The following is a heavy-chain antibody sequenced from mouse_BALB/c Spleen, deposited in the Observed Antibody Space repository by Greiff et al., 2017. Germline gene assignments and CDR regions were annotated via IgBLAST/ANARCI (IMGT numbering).Heavy chain of an antibody. D-gene: IGHD1-1*01. CDR1: GYAFTNYL. V-gene: IGHV1-54*01. CDR2: INPGSGGT. CDR3: ARGTTVVGNYFDY. Sequence: QVQLQQSGAELVRPGPSVKVSCKASGYAFTNYLIEWVKQRPGQGLEWIGVINPGSGGTNYNEKFKGKATLTADKSSSTAYMQLSSLTSEDSAVYFCARGTTVVGNYFDYWGQGTTLTVSA. J-gene: IGHJ2*01.